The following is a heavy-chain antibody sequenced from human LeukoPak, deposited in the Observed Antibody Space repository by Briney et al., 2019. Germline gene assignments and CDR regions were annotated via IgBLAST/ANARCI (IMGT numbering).Heavy chain of an antibody. CDR2: ISYDGSNK. CDR1: GFTFSSYG. J-gene: IGHJ4*02. CDR3: ARHPFTRGYGSGSTFGY. V-gene: IGHV3-30*19. D-gene: IGHD3-10*01. Sequence: GGSLRLSCAASGFTFSSYGMHWVRQAPGKGLEWVAVISYDGSNKYYADSVKGRFTISRDNSKNTLYLQMNSLRAEDTAVYYCARHPFTRGYGSGSTFGYWGQGTLVTVSS.